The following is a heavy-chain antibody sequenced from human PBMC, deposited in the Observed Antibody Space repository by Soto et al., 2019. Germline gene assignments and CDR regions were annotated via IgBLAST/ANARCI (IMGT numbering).Heavy chain of an antibody. CDR2: ISAYNGNT. Sequence: GASVKVSCKASGYTFTSYGISWVRQAPGQGLEWMGWISAYNGNTNYAQKLQGRVTMTTDTSTSTAYMELRSLRSDDTAVYYCAREVRGGSYYYYYGMDVWGQGTTVTVSS. CDR1: GYTFTSYG. J-gene: IGHJ6*02. CDR3: AREVRGGSYYYYYGMDV. V-gene: IGHV1-18*01. D-gene: IGHD3-10*01.